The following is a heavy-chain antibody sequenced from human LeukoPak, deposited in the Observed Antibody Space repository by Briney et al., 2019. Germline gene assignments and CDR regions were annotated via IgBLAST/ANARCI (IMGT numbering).Heavy chain of an antibody. D-gene: IGHD3-22*01. CDR2: IYHSGST. J-gene: IGHJ4*02. CDR3: ARGRHYYDSSGYHQFDY. V-gene: IGHV4-38-2*02. CDR1: GYSISSGYY. Sequence: SETLSLTCTVSGYSISSGYYWGWIRQPPGKGLELIGTIYHSGSTYYNPSLKSRVTISVDTSKNQFSLKLSSVTAADTAVYYCARGRHYYDSSGYHQFDYWGQGTLVTVSS.